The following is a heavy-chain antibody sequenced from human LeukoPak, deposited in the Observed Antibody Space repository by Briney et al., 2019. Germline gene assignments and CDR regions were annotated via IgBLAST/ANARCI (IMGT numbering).Heavy chain of an antibody. D-gene: IGHD3-22*01. J-gene: IGHJ4*02. CDR3: AKTYYYDSSGYYYPPFIDY. CDR1: GFSFRDYP. CDR2: ISAGADVI. V-gene: IGHV3-23*01. Sequence: PGGSLRLSCEAAGFSFRDYPMGWVRRASGKRLEWVSGISAGADVIFYADPVKGRFTISRDNSKDTLYLQMNSLRAEDSAVYYCAKTYYYDSSGYYYPPFIDYWGQGTLVTVSS.